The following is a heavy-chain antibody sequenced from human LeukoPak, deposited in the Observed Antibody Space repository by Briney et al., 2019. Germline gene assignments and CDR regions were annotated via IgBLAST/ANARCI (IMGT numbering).Heavy chain of an antibody. CDR2: IYSGGNT. Sequence: PGGSLRLSCAASGFTVSSNYMSWVRQAPGKGLEWVSVIYSGGNTYYADSVKGRFTISRDNSNNTLYLQMNSLRAEDTAVYYCARIKYYYDSRTFDYWGQGTLVTVSS. V-gene: IGHV3-53*01. CDR3: ARIKYYYDSRTFDY. CDR1: GFTVSSNY. D-gene: IGHD3-22*01. J-gene: IGHJ4*02.